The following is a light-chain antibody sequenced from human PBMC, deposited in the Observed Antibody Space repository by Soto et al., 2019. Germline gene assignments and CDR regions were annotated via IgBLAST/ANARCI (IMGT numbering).Light chain of an antibody. CDR3: QQSYSTPRT. V-gene: IGKV1-39*01. CDR1: QSISSY. CDR2: AAS. J-gene: IGKJ1*01. Sequence: DIQMTQSPSSLYASVGDRVTITCRASQSISSYLNWYQQKPGKAPKLLIYAASSLQSGVPSRFSGSGSGTDFTLTISSLQPEEFATYYCQQSYSTPRTVGQGTKVDNK.